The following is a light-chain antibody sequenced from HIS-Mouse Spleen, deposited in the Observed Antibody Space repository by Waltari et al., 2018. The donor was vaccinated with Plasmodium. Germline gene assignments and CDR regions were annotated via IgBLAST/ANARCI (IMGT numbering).Light chain of an antibody. V-gene: IGKV3-15*01. J-gene: IGKJ3*01. CDR3: QQYNNWSFT. Sequence: EIVMTQSPAILSVSPGERATLSCRASHSVSSNLAWYQQKPGQAPRLLIYGASTRATGIPARFSGSGSGTEFTLTISSLQSEDFAVYYCQQYNNWSFTFGPGTKVDIK. CDR1: HSVSSN. CDR2: GAS.